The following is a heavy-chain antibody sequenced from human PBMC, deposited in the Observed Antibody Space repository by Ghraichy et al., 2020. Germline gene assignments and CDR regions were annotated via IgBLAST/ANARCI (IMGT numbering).Heavy chain of an antibody. D-gene: IGHD5-24*01. J-gene: IGHJ4*02. Sequence: SVKVSCKAYGGTFSRYAISWVRQAPGQGLEWMGGIIPMFGTANYAQKFQGRVTITADEATSTAYMELSSLKSEDTAIYYCAREGEMATITSSFDYWGQGTLVTVSS. CDR3: AREGEMATITSSFDY. CDR1: GGTFSRYA. CDR2: IIPMFGTA. V-gene: IGHV1-69*13.